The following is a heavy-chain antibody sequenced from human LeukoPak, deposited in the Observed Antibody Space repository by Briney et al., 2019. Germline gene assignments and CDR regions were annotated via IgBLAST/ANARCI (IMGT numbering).Heavy chain of an antibody. D-gene: IGHD3-22*01. CDR3: ARAWTDYYYDSSGPTYWYFDL. CDR2: IYYSGST. CDR1: GGSISSGDYY. Sequence: SQTLSLTCTVSGGSISSGDYYWSWIRQPPGKGLEWIGYIYYSGSTYYNPSLKSRVTISVDTSKNQFSLKLSSVTAADTAVYYCARAWTDYYYDSSGPTYWYFDLWGRGTLVTVSS. J-gene: IGHJ2*01. V-gene: IGHV4-30-4*08.